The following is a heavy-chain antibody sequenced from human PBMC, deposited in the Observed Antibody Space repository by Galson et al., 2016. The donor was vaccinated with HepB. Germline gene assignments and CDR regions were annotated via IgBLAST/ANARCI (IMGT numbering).Heavy chain of an antibody. V-gene: IGHV3-23*01. CDR2: ISGSGGST. Sequence: SLRLSCAASGITFSNYAMSWVRQAPGKGLEWVSAISGSGGSTYYADSVKGRFTISRDNSKDTLYLQMNSLRAEDTAVYYCAKEVGTVHPSNWFDPWGQGTLVTVSS. D-gene: IGHD1-26*01. CDR1: GITFSNYA. CDR3: AKEVGTVHPSNWFDP. J-gene: IGHJ5*02.